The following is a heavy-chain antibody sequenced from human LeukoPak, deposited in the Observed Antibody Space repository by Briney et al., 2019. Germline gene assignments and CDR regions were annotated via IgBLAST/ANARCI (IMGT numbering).Heavy chain of an antibody. CDR2: INHSGST. CDR1: GYSISSGYY. J-gene: IGHJ5*02. V-gene: IGHV4-38-2*02. Sequence: SETLPLTCAVSGYSISSGYYWGWIRQPPGKGLEWIGSINHSGSTFYNPSLKSRVTISIDTSKNQFSLKLSSVTAADTAVYYCATDPASWFDPWGQGTLVTVSS. CDR3: ATDPASWFDP.